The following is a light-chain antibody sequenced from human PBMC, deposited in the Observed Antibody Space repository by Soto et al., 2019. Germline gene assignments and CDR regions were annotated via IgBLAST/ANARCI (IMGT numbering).Light chain of an antibody. CDR1: QSISSW. CDR3: QQYNSYTYT. J-gene: IGKJ2*01. CDR2: KAS. V-gene: IGKV1-5*03. Sequence: DIQMTQSPSTLSASVGDRVTITCRASQSISSWLAWYQQKPGKAPKLLIYKASSLESGVPSRFSGSGSETEFTLTISSLQPDDFGTYYCQQYNSYTYTFGQGTKLEIK.